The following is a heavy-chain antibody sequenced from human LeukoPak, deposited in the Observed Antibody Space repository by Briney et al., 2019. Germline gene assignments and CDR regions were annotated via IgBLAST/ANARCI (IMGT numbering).Heavy chain of an antibody. CDR2: INHSGST. Sequence: SETLSLTCAVYGGSFSGYYWSWIRQPPGKGLEWIGEINHSGSTNYNPSLKSRVTISVDTSKNQFSLKLSSVTAADTAVYYCARGYCGGDCYYYDSSDPFFDYWGQGTLVTVSS. D-gene: IGHD2-21*02. CDR1: GGSFSGYY. CDR3: ARGYCGGDCYYYDSSDPFFDY. V-gene: IGHV4-34*01. J-gene: IGHJ4*02.